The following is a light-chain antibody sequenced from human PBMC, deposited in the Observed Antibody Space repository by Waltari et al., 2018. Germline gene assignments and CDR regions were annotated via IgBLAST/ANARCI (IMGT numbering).Light chain of an antibody. CDR1: QSISSK. J-gene: IGKJ1*01. V-gene: IGKV1-39*01. CDR3: QQSYSTPPWT. CDR2: AAS. Sequence: DIQMTQSPSSLSASVGDRVTITCRASQSISSKLNWYKKKPGKAPKRLIYAASRLQSGVPSRFGGSGSGTDFTLTISSLQPEDFATYYCQQSYSTPPWTFGQGTKVEIK.